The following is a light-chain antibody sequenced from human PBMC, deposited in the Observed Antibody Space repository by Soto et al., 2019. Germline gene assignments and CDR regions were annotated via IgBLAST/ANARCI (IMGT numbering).Light chain of an antibody. CDR3: QQYGSSPWT. V-gene: IGKV3-20*01. J-gene: IGKJ1*01. CDR1: QSVSSY. CDR2: GAS. Sequence: EIVMTQSPTTLSVSPGERATLSCRASQSVSSYLLWYQQKPGQAPRLLIYGASSRATGIPDRFSGSGSGTDFTLTISRLEPEDFAVYYCQQYGSSPWTFGQGTKVDI.